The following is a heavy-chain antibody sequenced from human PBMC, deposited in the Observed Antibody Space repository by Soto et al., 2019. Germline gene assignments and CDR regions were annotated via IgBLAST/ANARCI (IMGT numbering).Heavy chain of an antibody. D-gene: IGHD6-19*01. J-gene: IGHJ4*02. Sequence: ASVKVSCKASGYTFTSYAMHWVRQAPGQRLEWMGWINAGNGNTKYSQKFQGRVTITRDTSASTAYMELSSLRSEDTAVYYCARDLGEYSSGWNYFDYWGQGTLVTVSS. CDR1: GYTFTSYA. CDR2: INAGNGNT. CDR3: ARDLGEYSSGWNYFDY. V-gene: IGHV1-3*01.